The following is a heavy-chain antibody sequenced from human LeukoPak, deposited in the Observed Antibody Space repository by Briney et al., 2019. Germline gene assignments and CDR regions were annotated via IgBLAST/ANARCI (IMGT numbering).Heavy chain of an antibody. CDR2: INHRGST. D-gene: IGHD4-23*01. V-gene: IGHV4-38-2*02. Sequence: SETLSLTCTVSDYSISSGYYWGWIRQPPGKGLEWIGSINHRGSTYYNPSLKSRVTISVDTSKNQFSLKLSSVTAADTAVYYCAREPVTNTGGAFDIWGQGTMVTVSS. CDR1: DYSISSGYY. CDR3: AREPVTNTGGAFDI. J-gene: IGHJ3*02.